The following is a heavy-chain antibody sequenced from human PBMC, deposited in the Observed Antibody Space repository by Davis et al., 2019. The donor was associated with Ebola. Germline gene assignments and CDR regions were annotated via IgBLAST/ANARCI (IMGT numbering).Heavy chain of an antibody. V-gene: IGHV1-2*06. Sequence: ASVKVSCKASGYIFTDYFLHWVRQAPGQGLEWMGRINPDSGGDTKFAQKFQGRVTLTRDTSISTAYMEINNLRSDDTAIYYCARGSYYGMDVWGKGTTVTVSS. J-gene: IGHJ6*04. CDR2: INPDSGGDT. CDR3: ARGSYYGMDV. CDR1: GYIFTDYF.